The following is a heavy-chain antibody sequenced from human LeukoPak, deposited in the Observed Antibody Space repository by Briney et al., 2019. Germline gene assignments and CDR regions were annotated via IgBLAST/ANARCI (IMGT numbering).Heavy chain of an antibody. CDR1: GFTFSDY. CDR2: ISTTGNTI. J-gene: IGHJ5*02. Sequence: GGSLRLSCAASGFTFSDYMSWIRQAPGKGLEWISYISTTGNTIYYADSVKGRFTISRDNTKSSLYLQMSSPRVEDTAIYYCARLVSNWFDPWGQGTLVTVSS. V-gene: IGHV3-11*01. CDR3: ARLVSNWFDP. D-gene: IGHD1-26*01.